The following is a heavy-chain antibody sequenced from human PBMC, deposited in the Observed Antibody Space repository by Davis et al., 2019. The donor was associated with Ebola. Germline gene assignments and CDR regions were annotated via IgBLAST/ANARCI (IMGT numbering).Heavy chain of an antibody. CDR2: INHSGST. CDR1: GGSVSSGSYY. J-gene: IGHJ4*02. D-gene: IGHD3-22*01. V-gene: IGHV4-39*01. Sequence: SETLSLTRTVSGGSVSSGSYYWSWIRQPPGKGLEWIGEINHSGSTNYNPSLKSRVTISVDTSKNQFSLKLSSVTAADTAVYYCARQWGYYDSSGYYSSAIDYWGQGTLVTVSS. CDR3: ARQWGYYDSSGYYSSAIDY.